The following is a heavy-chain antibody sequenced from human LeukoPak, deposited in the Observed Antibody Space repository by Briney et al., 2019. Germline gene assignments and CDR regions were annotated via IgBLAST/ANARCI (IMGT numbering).Heavy chain of an antibody. D-gene: IGHD3-10*01. J-gene: IGHJ5*02. CDR1: GFTFSSYA. CDR2: ISSNGGST. V-gene: IGHV3-64*01. Sequence: GGSLRLSCAASGFTFSSYAMHWVRQAPGKGLEYVSAISSNGGSTYYANSVKGRFTISRDNSKNTLYLQMNSLRAEDTAVYYCARLILRITMVRGVMGNWFDPWGQGTLVTVSS. CDR3: ARLILRITMVRGVMGNWFDP.